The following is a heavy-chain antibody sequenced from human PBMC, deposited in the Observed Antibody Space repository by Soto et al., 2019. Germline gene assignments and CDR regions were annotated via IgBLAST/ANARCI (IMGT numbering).Heavy chain of an antibody. CDR1: GYTFTSYY. D-gene: IGHD3-22*01. CDR3: ARIHYYPHAFDI. J-gene: IGHJ3*02. Sequence: QVQLVQSGAEVKKPGASVKVSCKESGYTFTSYYMHWVQQAPGQGLEWMGIINPSGGSTSYAQKFQGRVTMTRDTSTSTVYMELSSLRSEDTAVYYCARIHYYPHAFDIWGQGTMVTVSS. CDR2: INPSGGST. V-gene: IGHV1-46*01.